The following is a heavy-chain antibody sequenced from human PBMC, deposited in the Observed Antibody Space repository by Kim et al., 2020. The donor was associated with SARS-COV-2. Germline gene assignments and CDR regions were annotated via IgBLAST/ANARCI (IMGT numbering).Heavy chain of an antibody. Sequence: ASVKVSCKASGYTFTSYGISWVRQAPGQGLEWRGWISAYNGNTNYAQKLQGRVTMTTDTSTSTAYMELRSLRSDDTAVYYCARVVLAYDILTGPDYWGQGTLVTVSS. CDR2: ISAYNGNT. D-gene: IGHD3-9*01. J-gene: IGHJ4*02. CDR3: ARVVLAYDILTGPDY. V-gene: IGHV1-18*04. CDR1: GYTFTSYG.